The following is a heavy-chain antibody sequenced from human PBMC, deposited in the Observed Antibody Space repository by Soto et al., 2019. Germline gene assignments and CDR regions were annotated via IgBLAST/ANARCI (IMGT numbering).Heavy chain of an antibody. CDR3: ATKRTRITTLGPGY. D-gene: IGHD1-20*01. CDR1: GFTFSNAW. J-gene: IGHJ4*02. CDR2: IKSKTDVGAT. Sequence: PGGSLRLSCAASGFTFSNAWMSWVRQAPGKGLEWVGLIKSKTDVGATDYAAAVEGRFTISRDDSKNTVYLQMDSLKTEDTAVYYCATKRTRITTLGPGYWGQGT. V-gene: IGHV3-15*01.